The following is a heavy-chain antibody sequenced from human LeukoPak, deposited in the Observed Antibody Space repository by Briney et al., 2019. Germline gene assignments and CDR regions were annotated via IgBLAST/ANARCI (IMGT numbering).Heavy chain of an antibody. CDR3: ARGGYSGYDSLGF. Sequence: SVKVSCKASGGTFSSYAISWVRQAPGQGLEWMGRIIPILGIANYAQKFQGRVTITADKSTSTAYMELSSLRSEDTAVYYCARGGYSGYDSLGFWGQGTLVTVSS. D-gene: IGHD5-12*01. J-gene: IGHJ4*02. CDR1: GGTFSSYA. CDR2: IIPILGIA. V-gene: IGHV1-69*04.